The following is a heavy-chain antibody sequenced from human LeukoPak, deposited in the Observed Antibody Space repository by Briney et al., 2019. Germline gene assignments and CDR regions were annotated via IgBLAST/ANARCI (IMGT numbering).Heavy chain of an antibody. CDR3: ARQARGVATYYFDY. CDR2: INPGDSET. CDR1: GYSFSSYW. V-gene: IGHV5-51*01. Sequence: GESPTLSCKGSGYSFSSYWIGWVRQMPGKGLEWMGIINPGDSETRYSPSFQGQVTISADKSISTAYVQWSTLKPSDTAMYYCARQARGVATYYFDYWGQGTLVTVSS. D-gene: IGHD3-10*01. J-gene: IGHJ4*02.